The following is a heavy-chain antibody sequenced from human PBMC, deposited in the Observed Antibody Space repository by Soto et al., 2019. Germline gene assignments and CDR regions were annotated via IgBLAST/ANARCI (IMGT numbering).Heavy chain of an antibody. CDR1: GYSITAGGYY. V-gene: IGHV4-31*03. J-gene: IGHJ5*02. Sequence: SETLSLTCFVSGYSITAGGYYWSWIRHHPGKGLEWIGSFYSSGSIIYNPSLRSRVSISGDTSSNQFSMSLTSVTAADTARYYCARMYSSGSGWFHPWGQGTMVT. D-gene: IGHD6-19*01. CDR3: ARMYSSGSGWFHP. CDR2: FYSSGSI.